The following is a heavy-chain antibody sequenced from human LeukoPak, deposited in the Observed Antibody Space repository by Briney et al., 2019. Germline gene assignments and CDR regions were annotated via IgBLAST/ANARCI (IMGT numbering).Heavy chain of an antibody. CDR1: GFTVSSNY. D-gene: IGHD3-10*01. Sequence: GGSLRLSCAASGFTVSSNYMSWVRQAPGKGLEWVSVIYSGGSTYYADSVKGRFTISRDNSKNTLYLQMNSLRAEDTAVYYCARGLPTNSLLVKLGYWGQGTLVTVSS. CDR2: IYSGGST. V-gene: IGHV3-66*01. J-gene: IGHJ4*02. CDR3: ARGLPTNSLLVKLGY.